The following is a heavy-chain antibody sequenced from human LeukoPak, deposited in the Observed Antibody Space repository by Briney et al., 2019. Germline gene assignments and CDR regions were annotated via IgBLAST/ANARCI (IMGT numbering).Heavy chain of an antibody. CDR3: ARHPMGYDILTGYYSDAFDI. D-gene: IGHD3-9*01. V-gene: IGHV4-59*08. CDR2: IYYSGST. CDR1: GGSISSYY. J-gene: IGHJ3*02. Sequence: SETLSLTCTASGGSISSYYWSWIRQPPGKGLEWIGYIYYSGSTNYNPSLKSRVTISVDTSKNQFSLKLSSVTAADTAVYYCARHPMGYDILTGYYSDAFDIWGQGTMVTVSS.